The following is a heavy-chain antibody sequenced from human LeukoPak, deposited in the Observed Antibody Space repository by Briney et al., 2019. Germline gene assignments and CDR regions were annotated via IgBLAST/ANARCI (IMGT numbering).Heavy chain of an antibody. CDR2: INSDGSST. CDR3: AKVSAGTLDY. D-gene: IGHD6-13*01. Sequence: PGGSLRLSCAASGFTFSTYWMHWVRQAPGKGLVWVSRINSDGSSTSYADAVKGRFTISRDNSKNTLYLQMNSLRAGDTAVYYCAKVSAGTLDYWGQGTLVTVSS. J-gene: IGHJ4*02. V-gene: IGHV3-74*01. CDR1: GFTFSTYW.